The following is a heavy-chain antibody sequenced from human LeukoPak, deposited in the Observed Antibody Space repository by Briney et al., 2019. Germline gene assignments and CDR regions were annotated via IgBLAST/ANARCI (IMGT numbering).Heavy chain of an antibody. CDR3: ATTYYDFWSGPPPYYFDY. J-gene: IGHJ4*02. D-gene: IGHD3-3*01. CDR2: ISSSSSYI. CDR1: GFTFSSYS. V-gene: IGHV3-21*01. Sequence: PGGSLRLSCAASGFTFSSYSMNWVRQAPGKGLEWVSSISSSSSYIYYADSVKGRFTISRDNAKNSLYLQMNSLRAEDTAVYYCATTYYDFWSGPPPYYFDYWGQGTLVTVSS.